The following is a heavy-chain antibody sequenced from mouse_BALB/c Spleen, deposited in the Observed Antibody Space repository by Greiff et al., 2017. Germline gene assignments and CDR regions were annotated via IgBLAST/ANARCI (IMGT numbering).Heavy chain of an antibody. CDR3: ARYGNFDY. D-gene: IGHD2-10*02. Sequence: EVMLVESGGGLVQPGGSLKLSCAASGFTFSSYGMSWVRQTPDKRLELVATINSNGGSTYYPESVKGRFTISRDNAKNTLYLQMSSLKSEDTAMYYCARYGNFDYWGQGTTLTVSA. J-gene: IGHJ2*01. V-gene: IGHV5-6-3*01. CDR1: GFTFSSYG. CDR2: INSNGGST.